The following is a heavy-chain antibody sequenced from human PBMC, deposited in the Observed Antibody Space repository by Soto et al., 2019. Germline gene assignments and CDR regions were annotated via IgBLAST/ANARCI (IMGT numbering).Heavy chain of an antibody. CDR2: IGYDGSNK. V-gene: IGHV3-33*01. D-gene: IGHD6-13*01. J-gene: IGHJ1*01. Sequence: QVQLVESGGGVVQPGRSLRLSCAASGFTFSSYGMNWVRQAPGKGLEWVAVIGYDGSNKYYADSVKGRFTISRDNSKNTLQVHMNSARAEHTAVYHCARDPAAGVSDHEYFQHVGQGNLGIVSS. CDR1: GFTFSSYG. CDR3: ARDPAAGVSDHEYFQH.